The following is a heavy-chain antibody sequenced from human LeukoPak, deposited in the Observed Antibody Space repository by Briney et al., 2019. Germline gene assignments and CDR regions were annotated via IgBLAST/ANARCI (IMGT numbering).Heavy chain of an antibody. J-gene: IGHJ4*02. D-gene: IGHD3-16*01. Sequence: ASVKVSCKASGYIFSGYNIHWVRQAPGQGLEWMGRINPNNGDTNYEQNFQGRVTMTRDTSISTAYMELNALRSDDMAMYYCARGPIMMREVSYDYWGQGTLVTASS. CDR2: INPNNGDT. CDR1: GYIFSGYN. CDR3: ARGPIMMREVSYDY. V-gene: IGHV1-2*06.